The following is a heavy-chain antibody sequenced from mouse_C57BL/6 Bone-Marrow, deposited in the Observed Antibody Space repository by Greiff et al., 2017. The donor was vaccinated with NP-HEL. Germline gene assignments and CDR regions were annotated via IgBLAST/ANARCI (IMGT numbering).Heavy chain of an antibody. Sequence: VQLQQSGAELARPGASVKLSCKASGYTFTSYGISWVKQRTGQGLEWIGEIYPRSGNTYYNEKFKGKATLTADKSSRTSYMELRSLTSEDSAVYFCARFYYDYDGFDYWGQGTTLTVSS. CDR1: GYTFTSYG. D-gene: IGHD2-4*01. CDR2: IYPRSGNT. J-gene: IGHJ2*01. V-gene: IGHV1-81*01. CDR3: ARFYYDYDGFDY.